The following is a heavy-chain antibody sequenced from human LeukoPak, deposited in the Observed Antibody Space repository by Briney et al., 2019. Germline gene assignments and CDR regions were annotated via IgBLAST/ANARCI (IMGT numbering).Heavy chain of an antibody. V-gene: IGHV3-30-3*01. CDR2: ISYDGSNK. J-gene: IGHJ5*02. CDR3: ARERGHWFDP. CDR1: GFTFSSYA. Sequence: GGSLRLSCAAPGFTFSSYAMHWVRQAPGKGLEWVAVISYDGSNKYYADSVKGRFTISRDNSKNTLYLQMNSLRAEDTAVYYCARERGHWFDPWGQGTLVTVSS.